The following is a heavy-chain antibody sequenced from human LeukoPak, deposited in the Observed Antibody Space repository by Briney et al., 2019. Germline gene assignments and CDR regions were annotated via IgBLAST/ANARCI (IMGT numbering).Heavy chain of an antibody. Sequence: ASAKVSCKASGGTFSSYAISWVRQAPGQGLEWMGGIIPIFGTANYAQKFQGRVTITTDESTSTAYMELSSLRSEDTAVYYCARDKVDIVATILYNWFDPWGQGTLVTVSS. CDR1: GGTFSSYA. V-gene: IGHV1-69*05. J-gene: IGHJ5*02. D-gene: IGHD5-12*01. CDR2: IIPIFGTA. CDR3: ARDKVDIVATILYNWFDP.